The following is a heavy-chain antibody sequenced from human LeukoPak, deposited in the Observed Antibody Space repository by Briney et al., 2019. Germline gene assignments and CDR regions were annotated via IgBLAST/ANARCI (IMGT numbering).Heavy chain of an antibody. Sequence: ASVKVSCKASGYTFTGYYMHWVRQAPGQGLEWMGWINPNSGGTSYAQKFQGRVTMTRDTSISTAYMELSRLRSDDTAVYYCARDPFSYYYYGMDVWGQGTTVTVSS. V-gene: IGHV1-2*02. CDR1: GYTFTGYY. J-gene: IGHJ6*02. D-gene: IGHD3-3*02. CDR3: ARDPFSYYYYGMDV. CDR2: INPNSGGT.